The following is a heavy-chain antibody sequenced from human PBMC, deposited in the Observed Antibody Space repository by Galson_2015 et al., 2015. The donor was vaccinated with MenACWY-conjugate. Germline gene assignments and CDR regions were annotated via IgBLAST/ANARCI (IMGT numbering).Heavy chain of an antibody. CDR1: GFTLSSHS. V-gene: IGHV3-23*01. J-gene: IGHJ4*02. D-gene: IGHD6-19*01. Sequence: SLRLCCAASGFTLSSHSMNWVRQAPGKGLEWVAAIYPNGVTTYYTESVKGRFTISRDNSKNTVYLQMNSLRAEDTGVYYCAKDRQPDSGWNFDYWGQGTLVTVSS. CDR3: AKDRQPDSGWNFDY. CDR2: IYPNGVTT.